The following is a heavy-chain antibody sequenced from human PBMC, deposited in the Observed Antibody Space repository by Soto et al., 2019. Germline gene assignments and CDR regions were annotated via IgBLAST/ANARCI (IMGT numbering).Heavy chain of an antibody. CDR1: GYTLTSYD. D-gene: IGHD6-19*01. V-gene: IGHV1-8*01. J-gene: IGHJ4*02. CDR3: ATVAPSSDWFYFDF. Sequence: ASVKVSCKASGYTLTSYDINWVRQATGQGLEWMGWMNPNSGNTGHAQKFQGRVTMTRNTSISTAYMDLRSLRSEDTAVYYCATVAPSSDWFYFDFWGQGTLVTVSS. CDR2: MNPNSGNT.